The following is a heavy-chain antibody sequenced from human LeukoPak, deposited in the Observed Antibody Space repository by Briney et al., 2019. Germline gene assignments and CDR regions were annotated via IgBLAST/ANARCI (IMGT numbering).Heavy chain of an antibody. Sequence: PGGSLRLSCAASGFTFSDYYMSWIRQAPGKGLEWVSYFSSSGSTIYYADSVKGGFTISRDNAKYSLYLQMNSLRAEDTAVYYCARDLMMGVGYYYYYGMDVWGQGTTVTVSS. V-gene: IGHV3-11*01. CDR1: GFTFSDYY. CDR2: FSSSGSTI. J-gene: IGHJ6*02. CDR3: ARDLMMGVGYYYYYGMDV. D-gene: IGHD3-16*01.